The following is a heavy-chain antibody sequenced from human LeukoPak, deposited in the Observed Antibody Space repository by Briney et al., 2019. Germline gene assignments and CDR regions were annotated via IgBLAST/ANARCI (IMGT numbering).Heavy chain of an antibody. CDR3: AKEGSKSSSLDY. Sequence: GGSLRLSCAASGFTFSSYGMHWVRQAPGKGLEWVAVISYDGSNKYYADSVKGRFTISRDNSKNTLYLQMNSLRAEDTAVYYCAKEGSKSSSLDYWGQGTLVTVSS. CDR1: GFTFSSYG. J-gene: IGHJ4*02. V-gene: IGHV3-30*18. D-gene: IGHD6-13*01. CDR2: ISYDGSNK.